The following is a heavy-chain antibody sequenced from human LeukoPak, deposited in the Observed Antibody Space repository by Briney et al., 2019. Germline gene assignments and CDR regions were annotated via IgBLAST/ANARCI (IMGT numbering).Heavy chain of an antibody. Sequence: AESLRLSCVASGFTFNNYAMNWVRQVPRNGLEWDSSTRRVGETTYYADSAKGRFTISRDNPQNTLYLQMNSLRAEDTAVYYWARDYADYVGYFFFDYWGQGTLVTVSS. CDR1: GFTFNNYA. CDR3: ARDYADYVGYFFFDY. D-gene: IGHD4-17*01. J-gene: IGHJ4*02. V-gene: IGHV3-23*01. CDR2: TRRVGETT.